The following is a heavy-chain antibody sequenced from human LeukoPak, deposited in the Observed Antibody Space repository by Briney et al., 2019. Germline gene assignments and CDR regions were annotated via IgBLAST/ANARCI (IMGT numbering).Heavy chain of an antibody. CDR1: GGPISSSSYY. CDR2: IYYSGST. Sequence: SETLSLTCTVSGGPISSSSYYWGWIRQPPGKGLEWIGSIYYSGSTYYNPSLRSRVTISVDTSKNQFSLKLSSVTAADTAVYYCARHGYDFWSGYYTGKFDYWGQGTLVTVSS. CDR3: ARHGYDFWSGYYTGKFDY. J-gene: IGHJ4*02. D-gene: IGHD3-3*01. V-gene: IGHV4-39*01.